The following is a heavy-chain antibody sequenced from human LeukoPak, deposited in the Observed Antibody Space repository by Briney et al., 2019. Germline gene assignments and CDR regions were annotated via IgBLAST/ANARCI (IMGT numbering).Heavy chain of an antibody. Sequence: ASVKVSCKASGYTFTSYAMHWVRQAPGQRLEWMGWINAGNGNTKYSQKFQGRVTVTRDTSTSTVHMELSGLRSEDTAVYYCARDQEAFDYWGQGTLVTVSS. V-gene: IGHV1-3*01. CDR3: ARDQEAFDY. CDR1: GYTFTSYA. J-gene: IGHJ4*02. CDR2: INAGNGNT.